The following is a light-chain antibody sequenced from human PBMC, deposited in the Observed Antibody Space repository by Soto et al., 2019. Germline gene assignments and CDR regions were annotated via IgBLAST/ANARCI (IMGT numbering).Light chain of an antibody. CDR3: QQSYRIPRT. CDR2: VAS. V-gene: IGKV1-39*01. J-gene: IGKJ1*01. CDR1: QSISTY. Sequence: DIQMTQSPSSLSASVGDRVTITCRASQSISTYLNWYQQKPGKAPKLLIYVASSLQSGVPSRFSGSGSGTGFTLTINSLQPEDFATYYCQQSYRIPRTFGQGAKVEIK.